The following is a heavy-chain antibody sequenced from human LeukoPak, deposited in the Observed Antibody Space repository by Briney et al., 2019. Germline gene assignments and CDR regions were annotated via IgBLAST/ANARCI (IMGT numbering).Heavy chain of an antibody. D-gene: IGHD5-12*01. Sequence: GGSLRLSCTASGFTFSHAWMSWLRQAPGKGLEWVGRIINKTEAGTTDYAAPVKGRFTISRDDSRNTLFLQMNSLKAEDTGVYYCVTGIRSGYDGFWGQGTLVTVSS. J-gene: IGHJ4*02. V-gene: IGHV3-15*01. CDR3: VTGIRSGYDGF. CDR2: IINKTEAGTT. CDR1: GFTFSHAW.